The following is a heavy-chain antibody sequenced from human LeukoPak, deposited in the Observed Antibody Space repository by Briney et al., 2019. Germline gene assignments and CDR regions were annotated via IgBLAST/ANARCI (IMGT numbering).Heavy chain of an antibody. Sequence: SETLSLTCAVYGGSFSGYYWSWIRQPPGKGLEWIGEINHSGSANYNPSLKSRVTMSVDTSKNQFSLKLSSVTAADTAVYYCARDLVRFGEYDYWGQGTLVTVSS. CDR2: INHSGSA. D-gene: IGHD3-10*01. CDR3: ARDLVRFGEYDY. J-gene: IGHJ4*02. CDR1: GGSFSGYY. V-gene: IGHV4-34*01.